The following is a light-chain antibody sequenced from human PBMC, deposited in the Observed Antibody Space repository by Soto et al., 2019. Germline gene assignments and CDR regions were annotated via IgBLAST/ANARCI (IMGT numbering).Light chain of an antibody. J-gene: IGLJ2*01. CDR2: DVN. CDR1: XXXVGAYQY. Sequence: XSVTISCTGXXXXVGAYQYVSWYQQHPGKAPKLMVYDVNKRPSGVPDRFSGSKSGDTASLTIFGLQAEDEADYYCCSYAGRYTRIFGGGTQLTVL. CDR3: CSYAGRYTRI. V-gene: IGLV2-11*03.